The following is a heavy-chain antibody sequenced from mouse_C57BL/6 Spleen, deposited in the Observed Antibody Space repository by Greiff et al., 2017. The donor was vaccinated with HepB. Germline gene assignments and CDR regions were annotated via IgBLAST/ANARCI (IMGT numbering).Heavy chain of an antibody. V-gene: IGHV5-12*01. CDR3: ARRPLSYAMDY. Sequence: DVKLVESGGGLVQPGGSLKLSCAASGFTFSDYYMYWVRQTPEKRLEWVAYISNGGGSTYYPDTVKCRFTISRDNAKNTLYLQMSRLKSEDTAMYYCARRPLSYAMDYWGQGTSVTVSS. J-gene: IGHJ4*01. CDR1: GFTFSDYY. D-gene: IGHD1-3*01. CDR2: ISNGGGST.